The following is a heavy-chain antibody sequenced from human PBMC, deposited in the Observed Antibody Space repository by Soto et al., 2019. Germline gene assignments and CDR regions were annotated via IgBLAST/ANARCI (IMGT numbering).Heavy chain of an antibody. J-gene: IGHJ6*02. CDR1: GYTLTSYG. V-gene: IGHV1-18*01. Sequence: APVKVSCKASGYTLTSYGISCVRQAPGQGLEWMGWISAYNGNTNYAQKLQGRVTMTTDTSTSTAYMELRSLRSDDTAVYYCARDIVVITSFCMDVWGQGTTVTVSS. D-gene: IGHD3-22*01. CDR3: ARDIVVITSFCMDV. CDR2: ISAYNGNT.